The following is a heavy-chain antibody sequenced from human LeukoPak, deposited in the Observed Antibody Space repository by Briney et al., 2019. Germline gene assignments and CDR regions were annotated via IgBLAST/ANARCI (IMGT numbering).Heavy chain of an antibody. Sequence: GGSLRLSCAASGFIVGNNQMGWVRQAPGKGLDWVSVIYSGGTTFYADSVKGRFTISRDNSKNTVSLQMTSLSVEDTAVYYCARGFYQLHPYFYFVTDVWGQGTTVTVSS. CDR2: IYSGGTT. D-gene: IGHD2-2*01. V-gene: IGHV3-66*01. CDR1: GFIVGNNQ. CDR3: ARGFYQLHPYFYFVTDV. J-gene: IGHJ6*02.